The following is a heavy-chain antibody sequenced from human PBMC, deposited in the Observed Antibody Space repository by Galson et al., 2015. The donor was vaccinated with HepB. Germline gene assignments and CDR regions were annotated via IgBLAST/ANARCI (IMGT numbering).Heavy chain of an antibody. CDR2: IRYDGSNK. D-gene: IGHD3/OR15-3a*01. CDR3: AKDPMQNGYGLNNFDY. Sequence: SLRLSCAASGFTFSSYGMHWVRQAPGKGLEWVAFIRYDGSNKYYADSVKGRFTISRDNSKNTLYLQMNSLRAEDTAVYYCAKDPMQNGYGLNNFDYWGQGTLVTVSS. V-gene: IGHV3-30*02. J-gene: IGHJ4*02. CDR1: GFTFSSYG.